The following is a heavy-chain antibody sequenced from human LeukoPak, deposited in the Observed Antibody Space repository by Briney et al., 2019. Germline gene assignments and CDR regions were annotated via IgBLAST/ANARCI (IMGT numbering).Heavy chain of an antibody. CDR3: ARYDTTGIDY. Sequence: PGGSLRLSCAASGFNFDTYAMSWVRQAPGKGLGWVSVISGSGNTVYYADSVKGRFTISRDNAKNSLYLQMNSLRAEDTAVYYCARYDTTGIDYWGQGTLVTVSS. CDR2: ISGSGNTV. V-gene: IGHV3-23*01. J-gene: IGHJ4*02. CDR1: GFNFDTYA. D-gene: IGHD3-22*01.